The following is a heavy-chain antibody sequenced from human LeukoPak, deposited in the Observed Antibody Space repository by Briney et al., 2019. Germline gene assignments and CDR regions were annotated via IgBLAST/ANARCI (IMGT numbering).Heavy chain of an antibody. Sequence: GGSLRLSCAASGFSFSTYTLHWVRQAPGKRLEWVAVMSSDGNDKHYAASVKGRFTISRDNSKTTVYLQMNSLRAEDTALYYCAREGHYDILTGYSPVEYYYYYMDVWGKGTTVAVSS. CDR2: MSSDGNDK. CDR3: AREGHYDILTGYSPVEYYYYYMDV. CDR1: GFSFSTYT. J-gene: IGHJ6*03. D-gene: IGHD3-9*01. V-gene: IGHV3-30*04.